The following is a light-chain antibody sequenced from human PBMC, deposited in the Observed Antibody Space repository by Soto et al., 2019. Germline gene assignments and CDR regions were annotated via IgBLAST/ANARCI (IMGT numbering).Light chain of an antibody. CDR3: QQYTDWPALT. V-gene: IGKV3-15*01. CDR2: AAS. CDR1: QSVSSN. Sequence: DIVMTQSPATLSVSPGERATLSCRASQSVSSNLAWYQQKPGQAPRLLIYAASTRDTGIPTRFRGSGSGTEFTLTINSLQSEDFAVYYCQQYTDWPALTFGGGTKVE. J-gene: IGKJ4*01.